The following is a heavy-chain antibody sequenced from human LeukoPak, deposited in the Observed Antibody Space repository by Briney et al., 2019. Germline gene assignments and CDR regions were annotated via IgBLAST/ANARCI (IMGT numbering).Heavy chain of an antibody. Sequence: SVKVSCKASGGTFSSYAISWVRQAPGQGLEWMGRIIPILGIANYAQKFQGRVTITADKSTSTAYMELSSLRSEDTAVYYCAREFYDSSGYEKYYFDYWGQGTLVTVSS. CDR3: AREFYDSSGYEKYYFDY. J-gene: IGHJ4*02. CDR2: IIPILGIA. CDR1: GGTFSSYA. V-gene: IGHV1-69*04. D-gene: IGHD3-22*01.